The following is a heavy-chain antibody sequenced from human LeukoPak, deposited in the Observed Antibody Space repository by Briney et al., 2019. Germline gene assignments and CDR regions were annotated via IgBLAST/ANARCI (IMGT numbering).Heavy chain of an antibody. V-gene: IGHV4-39*07. D-gene: IGHD5/OR15-5a*01. CDR1: GGSVSSDIFY. Sequence: SETLSLTSSVSGGSVSSDIFYWSWIRQPPGKGLEWIGSIYYSGSTYYNPPLKSRVTISVDTSKNQFSLKLSSVTAADTAVYSCAGRRYGVYERYFDYWGQGTLVTVPS. CDR3: AGRRYGVYERYFDY. J-gene: IGHJ4*02. CDR2: IYYSGST.